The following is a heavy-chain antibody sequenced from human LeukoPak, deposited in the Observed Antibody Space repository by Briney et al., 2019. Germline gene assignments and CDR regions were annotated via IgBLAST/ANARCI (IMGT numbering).Heavy chain of an antibody. J-gene: IGHJ4*02. Sequence: GGSLRLSRSASGFTFTDYYMSWIRQAPGKGLEWVSYISPSGTVIYYGDSVKGRFTISRDNAKKSLYLQMNSLRAEDTAVYYCARDYNCWGQGTLVTVPS. CDR3: ARDYNC. CDR2: ISPSGTVI. CDR1: GFTFTDYY. V-gene: IGHV3-11*01. D-gene: IGHD3-10*01.